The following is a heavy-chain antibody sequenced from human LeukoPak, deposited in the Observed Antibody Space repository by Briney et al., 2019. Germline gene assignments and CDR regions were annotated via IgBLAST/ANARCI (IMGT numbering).Heavy chain of an antibody. D-gene: IGHD6-6*01. CDR3: ARGRGMGSFYYYYYGMDV. Sequence: SETLSLTCTVSGASISSGGYYWSWIRQQPGKGLEWIGYSHYSGTTHYNTSLKSRVAISVGTSKNQFSLKLSSVTAADTAVYYCARGRGMGSFYYYYYGMDVWGQGTMVTVSS. CDR1: GASISSGGYY. CDR2: SHYSGTT. V-gene: IGHV4-31*03. J-gene: IGHJ6*02.